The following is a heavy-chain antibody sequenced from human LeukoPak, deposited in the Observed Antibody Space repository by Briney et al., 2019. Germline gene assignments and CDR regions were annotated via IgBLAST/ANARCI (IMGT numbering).Heavy chain of an antibody. D-gene: IGHD3-3*01. CDR1: GLTFSSYA. J-gene: IGHJ4*02. Sequence: GGSLRLSCAASGLTFSSYAMSWVRQAPGTGLEWFSAISGSGGSTYYADSVKGRVTISRDNSKNTLYLQMNRLIAEDTAVYSSAKDHDCDFWAYFDDWGQGTLVTVSS. CDR3: AKDHDCDFWAYFDD. V-gene: IGHV3-23*01. CDR2: ISGSGGST.